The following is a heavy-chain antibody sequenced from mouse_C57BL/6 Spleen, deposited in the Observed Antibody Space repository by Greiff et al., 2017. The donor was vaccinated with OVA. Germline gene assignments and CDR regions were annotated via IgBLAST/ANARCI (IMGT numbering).Heavy chain of an antibody. V-gene: IGHV3-6*01. CDR3: ARATDSSGFAY. CDR2: ISYDGSN. D-gene: IGHD3-2*02. CDR1: GYSITSGYY. J-gene: IGHJ3*01. Sequence: DVHLVESGPGLVKPSQSLSLTCSVTGYSITSGYYWNWIRQFPGNKLEWMGYISYDGSNNSNPSLKNRISITRDTSKNQFFLKLNSVTTEDTATYYCARATDSSGFAYWGQGTLVTVSA.